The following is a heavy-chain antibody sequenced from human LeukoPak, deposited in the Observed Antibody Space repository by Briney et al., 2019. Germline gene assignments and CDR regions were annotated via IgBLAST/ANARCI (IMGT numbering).Heavy chain of an antibody. Sequence: PGGSLRLSCAASGFTFSSYWMHWVRQAPGKGLVWVSRINSDGSSTSYADSVKGRFTISRDNAKNTLYLQMNSLRAGDTAVYYRARDPSTVFFDYWGQGTLVTVSS. CDR2: INSDGSST. CDR3: ARDPSTVFFDY. D-gene: IGHD4-17*01. CDR1: GFTFSSYW. J-gene: IGHJ4*02. V-gene: IGHV3-74*01.